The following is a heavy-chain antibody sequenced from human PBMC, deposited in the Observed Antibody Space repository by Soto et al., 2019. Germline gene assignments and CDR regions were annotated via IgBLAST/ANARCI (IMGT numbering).Heavy chain of an antibody. CDR1: GFTFSSYG. J-gene: IGHJ4*02. D-gene: IGHD1-26*01. V-gene: IGHV3-33*01. CDR3: ARDREAATFDY. Sequence: QVQLVESGGGVVQPGRSLRLSCAASGFTFSSYGMHWVRQAPGKGLEWVAVIWYDGSNKYYADSVKGRFTISRDNSKNTLYLQMNSLRAEDTAVYYCARDREAATFDYWGQGTLVTVSS. CDR2: IWYDGSNK.